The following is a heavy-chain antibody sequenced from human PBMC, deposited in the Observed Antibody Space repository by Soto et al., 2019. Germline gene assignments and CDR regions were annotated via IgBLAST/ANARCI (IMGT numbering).Heavy chain of an antibody. CDR3: ATSVNSAMAFDY. CDR1: GYTFTLYY. J-gene: IGHJ4*02. V-gene: IGHV1-46*01. Sequence: QVQLVQSGAEVKKPGASVKVSCKASGYTFTLYYIHWVRQAPGQGLEWMGIINPNGGSTTYAQKFRAGFTMTRDTSTSTVYMELSSLRSEDSAVYYCATSVNSAMAFDYWGQGTLVTVSS. D-gene: IGHD5-18*01. CDR2: INPNGGST.